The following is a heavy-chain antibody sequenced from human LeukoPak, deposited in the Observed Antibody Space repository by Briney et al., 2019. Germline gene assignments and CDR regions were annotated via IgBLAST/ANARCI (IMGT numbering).Heavy chain of an antibody. CDR1: GGSISSYY. CDR3: ARDRRYYGSGSYSYFDY. D-gene: IGHD3-10*01. Sequence: SETLSLTCTVSGGSISSYYWSWIRQPAGKGLEWIGRIYTSGSTNYNPSLKSRVTMSVDTSKNQFSLKLSSVTAADTAVYYCARDRRYYGSGSYSYFDYWGQGTLVTVSS. V-gene: IGHV4-4*07. J-gene: IGHJ4*02. CDR2: IYTSGST.